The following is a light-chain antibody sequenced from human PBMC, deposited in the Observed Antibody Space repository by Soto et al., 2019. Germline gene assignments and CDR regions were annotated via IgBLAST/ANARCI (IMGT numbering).Light chain of an antibody. V-gene: IGKV1-39*01. Sequence: DIQMTQSPSSLSASVGDRVTITCRASQTIRTYFNLYQKKPGKAPKLLIYTTSTLQSGVPPRFSGSGSGTEFTLTISNLQPDDSATYFCQQSYSTPQTFGQGTTVEIK. CDR1: QTIRTY. J-gene: IGKJ1*01. CDR2: TTS. CDR3: QQSYSTPQT.